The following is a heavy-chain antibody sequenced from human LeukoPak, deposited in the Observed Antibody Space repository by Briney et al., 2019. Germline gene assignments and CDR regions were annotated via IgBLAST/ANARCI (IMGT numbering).Heavy chain of an antibody. D-gene: IGHD6-19*01. CDR3: ARDMGSGGDAFGI. CDR2: ISYDGSNK. V-gene: IGHV3-30*04. J-gene: IGHJ3*02. CDR1: GFTFSSYA. Sequence: GGSLRLSCAASGFTFSSYAMHWVRQAPGKGLEWVAVISYDGSNKYYADSVKGRFTISRDNSKNTLYLQMNSLRAEDTAVYYCARDMGSGGDAFGIWGQGTMVTVSS.